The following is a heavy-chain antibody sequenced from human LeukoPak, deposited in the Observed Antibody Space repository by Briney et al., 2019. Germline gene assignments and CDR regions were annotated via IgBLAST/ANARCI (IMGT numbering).Heavy chain of an antibody. V-gene: IGHV4-59*01. D-gene: IGHD2-2*01. CDR2: IYYSGST. Sequence: SETLSLTCTVSGGSISSYYWSWLRQPPGKGLECIGYIYYSGSTNYNPSLKSRVTISVDTSKNQFSLKLSSVTAADTAVYYCARPQACSSTSCLGWFDPWGQGTLVTVSS. J-gene: IGHJ5*02. CDR3: ARPQACSSTSCLGWFDP. CDR1: GGSISSYY.